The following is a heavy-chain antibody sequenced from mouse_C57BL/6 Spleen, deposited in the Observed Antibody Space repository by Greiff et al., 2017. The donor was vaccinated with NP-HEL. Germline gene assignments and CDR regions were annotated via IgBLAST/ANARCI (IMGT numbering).Heavy chain of an antibody. V-gene: IGHV1-7*01. J-gene: IGHJ2*01. CDR2: INPSSGYT. D-gene: IGHD2-4*01. CDR1: GYTFTSYW. Sequence: QVQLKQSGAELAKPGASVKLSCKASGYTFTSYWMHWVKQRPGQGLEWIGYINPSSGYTKYNQKFKDKATLTADKSSSTAYMQLSSLTYEDSAVYYCARISPYDYGYFDYWGQGTTLTVSS. CDR3: ARISPYDYGYFDY.